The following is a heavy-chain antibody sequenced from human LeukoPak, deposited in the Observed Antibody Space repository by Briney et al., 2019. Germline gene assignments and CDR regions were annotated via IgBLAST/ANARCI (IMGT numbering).Heavy chain of an antibody. V-gene: IGHV3-9*01. CDR2: ISWNSGSI. Sequence: GGSLRLSCAASGFTFDDYAMHWVRQAPGKGLEWVSGISWNSGSIGYADSVKGRFTISRDNAKNSLYLQMNSLRAEDTAVYYCARGLYSSSTWGTFDYWGQGTLVTVSS. D-gene: IGHD6-6*01. CDR3: ARGLYSSSTWGTFDY. CDR1: GFTFDDYA. J-gene: IGHJ4*02.